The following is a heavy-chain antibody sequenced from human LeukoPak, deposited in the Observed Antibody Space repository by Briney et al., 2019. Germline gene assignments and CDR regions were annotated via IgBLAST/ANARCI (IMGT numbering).Heavy chain of an antibody. Sequence: SETLSLTCTVSGSMYNYYWSWIRQPPGKGLEWIGYIHYSGRTNYNPSLKSRVTMSLDTSKNQVSLKLNSVTAADTAVYYCARHISSGGTYAHFDYWGQGTLVTVSS. D-gene: IGHD1-26*01. CDR3: ARHISSGGTYAHFDY. V-gene: IGHV4-59*08. J-gene: IGHJ4*02. CDR1: GSMYNYY. CDR2: IHYSGRT.